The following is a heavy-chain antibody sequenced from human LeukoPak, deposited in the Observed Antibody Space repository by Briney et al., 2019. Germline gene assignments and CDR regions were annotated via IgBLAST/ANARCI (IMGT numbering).Heavy chain of an antibody. CDR1: GYTFTSYY. V-gene: IGHV1-46*01. CDR3: ARGSSGWYSVAY. CDR2: INPSGGST. J-gene: IGHJ4*02. D-gene: IGHD6-19*01. Sequence: ASVKVSCKASGYTFTSYYMHWVRQAPGQGLEWMGIINPSGGSTSYAQKFQGRVTMTRDTSTSTVYMELGSPRSEDTAVYYCARGSSGWYSVAYWGQGTLVTVSS.